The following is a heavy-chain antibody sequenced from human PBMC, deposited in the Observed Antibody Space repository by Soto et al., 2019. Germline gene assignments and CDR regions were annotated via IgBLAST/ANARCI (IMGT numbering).Heavy chain of an antibody. CDR3: ARGRSGITMVRGVSDFDY. D-gene: IGHD3-10*01. J-gene: IGHJ4*02. CDR1: GGSFSGYY. CDR2: INHSGST. V-gene: IGHV4-34*01. Sequence: QVQLQQWGAGLLKPSETLSLTCAVYGGSFSGYYWSWVRQPPGKGLEWIGEINHSGSTNYNPSLKSRVTISVDTSKNQFSLNLSSVTAADTAVYYCARGRSGITMVRGVSDFDYWGQGTLVTVSS.